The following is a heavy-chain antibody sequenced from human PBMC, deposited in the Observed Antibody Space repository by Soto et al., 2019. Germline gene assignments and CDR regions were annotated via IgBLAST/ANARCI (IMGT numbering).Heavy chain of an antibody. J-gene: IGHJ5*02. CDR1: GFTLGDNA. D-gene: IGHD3-9*01. V-gene: IGHV3-49*03. CDR3: TRARYFDWLIYPNWFDP. CDR2: IRTKAYAGTT. Sequence: LRLSCTASGFTLGDNAMSWFRQAPGKGLEWVGFIRTKAYAGTTEYAASVKGRFTISRDDSKNIAYLQMNSLKTEDTAVYYCTRARYFDWLIYPNWFDPWGQGTLVTVSS.